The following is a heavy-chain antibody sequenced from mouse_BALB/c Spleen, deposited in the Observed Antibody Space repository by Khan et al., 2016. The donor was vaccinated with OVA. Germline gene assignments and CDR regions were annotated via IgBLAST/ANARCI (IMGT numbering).Heavy chain of an antibody. CDR3: ARDGSRYNYAMDY. CDR2: ISSSGST. CDR1: GYSITSDYA. D-gene: IGHD2-3*01. Sequence: EVQLQELGPGLVKPSQSLSLTCTVTGYSITSDYAWNWIRQFPGNKLEWMGYISSSGSTNYNPALKSRISITRDTSKNQFFLQLNSVTTEDTATYYCARDGSRYNYAMDYWGQGTSVTVSS. V-gene: IGHV3-2*02. J-gene: IGHJ4*01.